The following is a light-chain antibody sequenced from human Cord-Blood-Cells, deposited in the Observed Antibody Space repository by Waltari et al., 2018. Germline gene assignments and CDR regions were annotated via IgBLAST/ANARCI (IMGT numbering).Light chain of an antibody. V-gene: IGLV2-14*01. CDR2: DVS. J-gene: IGLJ2*01. CDR1: SSDVGGYNY. CDR3: SSYTSSSTLV. Sequence: QSALTQPASVSGFPGQSITISCTGTSSDVGGYNYVPWYQQHPGKAPKLMIYDVSNRPPGVSNRFSGSKSGNTASLTISGLQAEDEAYYYCSSYTSSSTLVFGGGTKLTVL.